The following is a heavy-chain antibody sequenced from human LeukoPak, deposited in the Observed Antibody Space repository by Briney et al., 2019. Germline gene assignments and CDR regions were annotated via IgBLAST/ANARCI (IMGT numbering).Heavy chain of an antibody. CDR2: ISAYNGNT. CDR3: AREGQQLVAQYYFDY. J-gene: IGHJ4*02. V-gene: IGHV1-18*01. Sequence: ASVKVSCKASGYTFTSYGISWVRQAPGQGLEWMGWISAYNGNTNYARKLQGRVTMTTDTSTSTAYMELRSLRSDDTAVYYCAREGQQLVAQYYFDYWGQGTLVTVSS. D-gene: IGHD6-13*01. CDR1: GYTFTSYG.